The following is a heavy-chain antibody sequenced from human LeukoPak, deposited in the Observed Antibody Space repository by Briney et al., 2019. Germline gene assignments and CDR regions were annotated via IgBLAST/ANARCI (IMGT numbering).Heavy chain of an antibody. J-gene: IGHJ4*02. CDR2: IWYDGSNK. CDR1: GFTFSSYG. Sequence: PGRSLRLSCAASGFTFSSYGMHWVRQAPGKGLEWVAVIWYDGSNKYYADSVKGRFTISRDNSKNTLYLQMNSLRAEDTAVYYCARDLEGKVAGDYWGQGTLATVSS. CDR3: ARDLEGKVAGDY. D-gene: IGHD6-13*01. V-gene: IGHV3-33*01.